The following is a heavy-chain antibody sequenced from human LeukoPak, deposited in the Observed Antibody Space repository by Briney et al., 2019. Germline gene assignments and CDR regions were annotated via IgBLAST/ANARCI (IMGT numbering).Heavy chain of an antibody. D-gene: IGHD3-16*01. CDR1: GYPISSGLY. CDR2: IYYRGSP. V-gene: IGHV4-38-2*01. J-gene: IGHJ5*02. CDR3: ASGGTYPLRFDT. Sequence: SETLSLTCAVCGYPISSGLYWGCLPQPPGKGLEGFENIYYRGSPYYHPSLKSRVTISLDTSKNQFSLKLSSVPAADTAVYYCASGGTYPLRFDTCGQGTLVTAS.